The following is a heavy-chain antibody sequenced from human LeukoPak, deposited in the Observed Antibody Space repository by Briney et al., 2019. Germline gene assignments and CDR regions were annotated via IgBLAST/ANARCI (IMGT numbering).Heavy chain of an antibody. D-gene: IGHD3-22*01. CDR3: ARSPYYDSSGYYDY. J-gene: IGHJ4*02. CDR2: ISYNGSNK. CDR1: GFTFSSYA. Sequence: PGGSLRLSCAASGFTFSSYAMHWVRQAPGKGLEWVAVISYNGSNKYYADSVKGRFTISRDNSKNTLYLQMNGLRAEDTAVYYCARSPYYDSSGYYDYWGQGTLVTVSS. V-gene: IGHV3-30*01.